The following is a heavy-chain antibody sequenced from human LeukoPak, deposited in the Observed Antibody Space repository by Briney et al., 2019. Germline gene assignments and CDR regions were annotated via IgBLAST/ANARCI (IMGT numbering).Heavy chain of an antibody. Sequence: GASVKVSCKASGYTSTGYYMHWVRQAPGQGLEWMGWINPNSGGTNYAQKFQGRVTMTRDTSISTAYMELSRLRSDDTAVYYCAREGGYCSSTSCPNWFDPWGQGTLVTVSS. V-gene: IGHV1-2*02. CDR2: INPNSGGT. CDR1: GYTSTGYY. J-gene: IGHJ5*02. D-gene: IGHD2-2*01. CDR3: AREGGYCSSTSCPNWFDP.